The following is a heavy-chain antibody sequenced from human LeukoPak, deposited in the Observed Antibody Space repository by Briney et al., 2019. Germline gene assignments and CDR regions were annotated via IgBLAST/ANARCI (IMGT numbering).Heavy chain of an antibody. D-gene: IGHD1-26*01. CDR2: ISSSGSTI. CDR3: AKVSDGSYPSDVDY. J-gene: IGHJ4*01. CDR1: GFTFSSYA. V-gene: IGHV3-48*01. Sequence: GGSLRLSCAASGFTFSSYAMSWVRQAPGEGLEWISYISSSGSTIYYADSVKGRFTISRDNAKNSLYLQMNSLRAEDTAVYYCAKVSDGSYPSDVDYWGHGTLVTVSS.